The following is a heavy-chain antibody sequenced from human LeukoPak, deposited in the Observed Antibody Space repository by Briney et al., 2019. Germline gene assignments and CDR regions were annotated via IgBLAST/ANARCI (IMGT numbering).Heavy chain of an antibody. Sequence: GGSLRLSCAASGFTFSSSPMHWVRQTPGKGLVWLSRISPDGSGTTYADSVKGRFTISRDNAKNSLYLQMNSLRAEDTAVYYCAREPDYGGNSGAFDIWGQGTMVTVSS. CDR1: GFTFSSSP. D-gene: IGHD4-23*01. J-gene: IGHJ3*02. CDR2: ISPDGSGT. V-gene: IGHV3-74*01. CDR3: AREPDYGGNSGAFDI.